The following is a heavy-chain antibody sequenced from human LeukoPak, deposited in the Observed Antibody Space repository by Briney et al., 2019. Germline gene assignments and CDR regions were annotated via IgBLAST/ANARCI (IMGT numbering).Heavy chain of an antibody. V-gene: IGHV3-7*04. CDR1: GFTFSSYW. J-gene: IGHJ4*02. CDR2: IKQDGSEK. Sequence: GGSLRLSCAASGFTFSSYWMSWVRQAPGKGLEWVANIKQDGSEKYYVDSVKGRFTISRDNAKNSLYLQMNSLRAEDTAVYYCAGGAYYYGSGSYDYWGQGTLVTVSS. CDR3: AGGAYYYGSGSYDY. D-gene: IGHD3-10*01.